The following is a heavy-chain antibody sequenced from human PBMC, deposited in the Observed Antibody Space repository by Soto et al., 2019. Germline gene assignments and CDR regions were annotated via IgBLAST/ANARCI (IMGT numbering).Heavy chain of an antibody. V-gene: IGHV3-30-3*01. CDR2: ISYDGSNK. Sequence: GGSLRLSCAASGFTFSSYAMHCVRQAPGKGLEWVAVISYDGSNKYYADSVKGRFTISRDNSKNTLYLQMNSLRAEDTAVYYCARDRIAAAGTGWFDPWGQGTLVTVSS. J-gene: IGHJ5*02. CDR1: GFTFSSYA. CDR3: ARDRIAAAGTGWFDP. D-gene: IGHD6-13*01.